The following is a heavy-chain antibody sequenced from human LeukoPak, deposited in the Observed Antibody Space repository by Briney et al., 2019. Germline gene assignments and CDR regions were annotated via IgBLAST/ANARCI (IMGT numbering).Heavy chain of an antibody. J-gene: IGHJ4*02. CDR1: GFTLSSYW. CDR2: IKQDGSEK. CDR3: ARSGIAAAGGDFDY. Sequence: GGSLRLSCAASGFTLSSYWMSWVRQAPGKGLEWVANIKQDGSEKYYVDSVKGRFTISRDNAKNSLYLQMNSLRAEDTAVYYCARSGIAAAGGDFDYWGQGTLVTVSS. D-gene: IGHD6-13*01. V-gene: IGHV3-7*03.